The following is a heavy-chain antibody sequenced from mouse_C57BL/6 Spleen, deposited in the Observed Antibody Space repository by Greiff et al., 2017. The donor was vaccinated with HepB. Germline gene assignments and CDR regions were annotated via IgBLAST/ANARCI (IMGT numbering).Heavy chain of an antibody. CDR2: IDPEDGDT. CDR1: GFNIKDYY. J-gene: IGHJ3*01. V-gene: IGHV14-1*01. D-gene: IGHD1-1*01. Sequence: EVQLQQSGAELVRPGASVKLSCTASGFNIKDYYMHWVKQRPEQGLEWIGRIDPEDGDTEYAPKFQGKATMTADTSSNTAYLQLSSLTSEDTAVYYCTSDYYGSSSSAYGGQGTLVTVAA. CDR3: TSDYYGSSSSAY.